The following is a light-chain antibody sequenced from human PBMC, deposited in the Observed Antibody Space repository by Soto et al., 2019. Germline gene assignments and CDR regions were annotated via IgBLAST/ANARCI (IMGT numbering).Light chain of an antibody. CDR1: HSLSSSY. J-gene: IGKJ4*01. V-gene: IGKV3-20*01. CDR3: QQYGRSLLT. CDR2: GVS. Sequence: EIVLTQSPGTLSLSPGEGATLSCRASHSLSSSYLAWYQQKPGQAPRLLIYGVSNRATGIPDRFSGSGSGTDFTLTISRLEPEDFAVYFCQQYGRSLLTFGGGTKVEIK.